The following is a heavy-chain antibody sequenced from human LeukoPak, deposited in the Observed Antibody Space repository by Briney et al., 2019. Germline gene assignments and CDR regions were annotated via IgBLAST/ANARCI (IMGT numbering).Heavy chain of an antibody. Sequence: GGSLRLSCAASGFTVSNNYMSGVRQAPGKGLEGVSVIYSGGTTYYADSVKGRFTISRDNSKNTLYLQMNILRAEDTAVYYCAREFEEYNRAFDIWGQGTMVTVSS. J-gene: IGHJ3*02. CDR1: GFTVSNNY. V-gene: IGHV3-66*02. CDR2: IYSGGTT. D-gene: IGHD1-14*01. CDR3: AREFEEYNRAFDI.